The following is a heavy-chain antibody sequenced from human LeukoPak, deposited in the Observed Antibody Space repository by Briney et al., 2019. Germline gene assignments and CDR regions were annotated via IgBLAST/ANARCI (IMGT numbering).Heavy chain of an antibody. CDR3: AILPHYYYYMDV. CDR2: ISSSGSTI. V-gene: IGHV3-11*04. J-gene: IGHJ6*03. Sequence: GGSLRLSCAASGFTFSDYYMSWIRQAPGKGLEWVSYISSSGSTIYYADSVKGRFTISRDNAKNSLYLQMNSLRAEDTAVYYCAILPHYYYYMDVWGKGTTVTVSS. CDR1: GFTFSDYY.